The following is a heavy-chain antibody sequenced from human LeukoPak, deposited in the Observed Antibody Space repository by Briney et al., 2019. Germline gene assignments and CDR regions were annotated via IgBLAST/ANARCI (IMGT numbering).Heavy chain of an antibody. CDR2: ISSSSSYT. D-gene: IGHD6-13*01. Sequence: PGGSLRLSCAASEFTISDYYMSWIRQAPGKGLEWGSYISSSSSYTNYADSVKGRFTISRDNAKNSLYLQMNSLRAEDTAVYYCAREGYSSSGEGDYWGQGTLVTVSS. CDR1: EFTISDYY. V-gene: IGHV3-11*06. CDR3: AREGYSSSGEGDY. J-gene: IGHJ4*02.